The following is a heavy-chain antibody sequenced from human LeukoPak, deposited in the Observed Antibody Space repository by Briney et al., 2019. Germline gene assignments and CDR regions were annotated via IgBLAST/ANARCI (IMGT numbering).Heavy chain of an antibody. Sequence: GGSLRLSCAASGFTFSSYGMHWVRRAPGKGLEWVAVISYDGSNKYYADSVKGRFTISRDNSKNTLYLQMNSLRAEDTAVYYCAKAPGYSSSWYFDYWGQGTLVTVSS. CDR3: AKAPGYSSSWYFDY. CDR1: GFTFSSYG. CDR2: ISYDGSNK. J-gene: IGHJ4*02. D-gene: IGHD6-13*01. V-gene: IGHV3-30*18.